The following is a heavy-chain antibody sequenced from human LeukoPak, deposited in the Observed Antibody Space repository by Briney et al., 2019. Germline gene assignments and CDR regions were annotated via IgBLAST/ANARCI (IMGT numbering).Heavy chain of an antibody. Sequence: SQTLSLTCTVSGGSISSGDYYWSWIRQPPVKGLEWIGYIYYSGSTNYNPSLKSRVTISVDTSKNQFSLKLSSVTAADTAVYYCAMTYYYDSSGYPDAFDVWGQGTMVTVSS. CDR1: GGSISSGDYY. J-gene: IGHJ3*01. V-gene: IGHV4-61*08. CDR2: IYYSGST. CDR3: AMTYYYDSSGYPDAFDV. D-gene: IGHD3-22*01.